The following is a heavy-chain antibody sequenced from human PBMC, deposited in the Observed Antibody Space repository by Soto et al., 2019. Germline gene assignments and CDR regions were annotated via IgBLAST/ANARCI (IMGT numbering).Heavy chain of an antibody. Sequence: DVQLVESGGGLVQPGRSLRLSCAASGFTFDDYAMHWVRQAPGKGLEWVSGISWNSGSIASADSVKGRFTISRDNAKNSLYLQMNSLRAEDTALYYCAKTIWFGELFQPFDYWGQGTLVTVSS. CDR1: GFTFDDYA. D-gene: IGHD3-10*01. CDR2: ISWNSGSI. V-gene: IGHV3-9*01. J-gene: IGHJ4*02. CDR3: AKTIWFGELFQPFDY.